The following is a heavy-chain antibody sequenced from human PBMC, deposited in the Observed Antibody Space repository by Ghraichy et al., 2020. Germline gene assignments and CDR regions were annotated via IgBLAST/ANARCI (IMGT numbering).Heavy chain of an antibody. CDR2: ITSSGRNI. CDR3: ARGSRVVRFYYYDGRDV. D-gene: IGHD4-23*01. Sequence: GESLNISCVGSGFTFSGYSMNWVRQSPGKGLEWVSYITSSGRNIFYADSVKGRFTISRDNAQNSLYLQMNSLRDEDTAVYYCARGSRVVRFYYYDGRDVWGQGTTVTVSS. V-gene: IGHV3-48*02. CDR1: GFTFSGYS. J-gene: IGHJ6*02.